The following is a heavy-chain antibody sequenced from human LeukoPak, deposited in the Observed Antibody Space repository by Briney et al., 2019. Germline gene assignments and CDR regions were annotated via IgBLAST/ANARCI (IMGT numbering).Heavy chain of an antibody. CDR3: AKGSYYDSSGSFYFDY. CDR1: GFPFSSYW. CDR2: ISGSGDNT. D-gene: IGHD3-22*01. J-gene: IGHJ4*02. V-gene: IGHV3-23*01. Sequence: GGSLRLSCVASGFPFSSYWMTWVRQAPGKGLEWVSGISGSGDNTYYADSVKGRFTISRDNSKNTLYVQVNSLGTEDTAAYYCAKGSYYDSSGSFYFDYWGQGTLVTVSS.